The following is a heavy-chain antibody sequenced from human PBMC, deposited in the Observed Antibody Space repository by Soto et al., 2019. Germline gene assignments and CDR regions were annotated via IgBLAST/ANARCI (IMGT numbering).Heavy chain of an antibody. Sequence: ASVKVSCKTSGYNFLNYGMSWVRQAPGQGPEWMGWISVYHGNTIYAQNFQGRVTMTTDTSTSTAYMELTSLRSDDTGVSYCARDHGGATLALLYWGQGTLVTVSS. CDR3: ARDHGGATLALLY. V-gene: IGHV1-18*04. CDR1: GYNFLNYG. CDR2: ISVYHGNT. J-gene: IGHJ4*02. D-gene: IGHD2-15*01.